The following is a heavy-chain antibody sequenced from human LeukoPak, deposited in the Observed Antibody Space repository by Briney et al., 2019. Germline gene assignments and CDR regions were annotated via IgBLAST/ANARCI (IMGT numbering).Heavy chain of an antibody. CDR2: ITSDSVTM. V-gene: IGHV3-48*01. D-gene: IGHD4-11*01. CDR1: GFTFSSYS. Sequence: GGSLRLSCAASGFTFSSYSMNWVRQAPGQGREGVSYITSDSVTMFFADSVKGRLTASRDNAENSMYLQMNSLRAEDTAVYYCARVALRPIDYSNPEFDPWGQGTLVTVSS. J-gene: IGHJ5*02. CDR3: ARVALRPIDYSNPEFDP.